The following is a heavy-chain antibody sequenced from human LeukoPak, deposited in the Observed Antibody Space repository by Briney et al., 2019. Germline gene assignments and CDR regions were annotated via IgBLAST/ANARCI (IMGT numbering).Heavy chain of an antibody. CDR1: RYSFTNYW. CDR2: IYPGDSDV. Sequence: GESLKISCKGSRYSFTNYWIAWVRQMPGKGLKWMGIIYPGDSDVRYSPSFQGQVTISVDKSISTAYLQWNSLRASDTAIYYCARPGGYSAGWSMDYWGQGTLVTVSS. CDR3: ARPGGYSAGWSMDY. D-gene: IGHD5-12*01. J-gene: IGHJ4*02. V-gene: IGHV5-51*01.